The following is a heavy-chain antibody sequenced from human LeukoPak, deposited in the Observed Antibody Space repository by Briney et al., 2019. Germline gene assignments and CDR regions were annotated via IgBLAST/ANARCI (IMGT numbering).Heavy chain of an antibody. D-gene: IGHD3-16*02. CDR2: IRYDGSNK. V-gene: IGHV3-30*02. CDR3: AKGDNTRLYDY. Sequence: GGTLRLSCAASGFTFSSYGMSWVRQAPGKGLEWVAFIRYDGSNKYYADSVKGRFTISRDNSKNTLYLQMNSLRAEDTAVYYCAKGDNTRLYDYWGQGTLVTVSS. CDR1: GFTFSSYG. J-gene: IGHJ4*02.